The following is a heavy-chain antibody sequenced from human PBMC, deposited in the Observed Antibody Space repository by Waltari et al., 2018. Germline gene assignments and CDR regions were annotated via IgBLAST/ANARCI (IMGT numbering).Heavy chain of an antibody. CDR2: IIPIFGTA. CDR3: ARCLTYTGTVDFHWFDP. CDR1: GGTFSSYA. Sequence: QVQLVQSGAEVKKPGSSVKVSCKASGGTFSSYAISWVRQAPGQGLEWMGGIIPIFGTANYAQKFQGRVTITADESTSTAYMELSSLRSEDTAVYYCARCLTYTGTVDFHWFDPWGQGTLVTVSS. D-gene: IGHD1-1*01. J-gene: IGHJ5*02. V-gene: IGHV1-69*12.